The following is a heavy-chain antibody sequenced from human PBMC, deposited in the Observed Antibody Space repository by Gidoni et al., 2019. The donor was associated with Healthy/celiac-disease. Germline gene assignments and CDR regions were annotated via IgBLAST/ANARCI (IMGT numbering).Heavy chain of an antibody. CDR3: AVDQCRSTNCYYYYGMDV. CDR2: NIPILDIA. D-gene: IGHD2-2*01. V-gene: IGHV1-69*02. CDR1: GGTFSSQS. J-gene: IGHJ6*02. Sequence: QVRLVHSGAEVKKPGSSVKVSCTASGGTFSSQSFSWVRQAPGQGLEWMGRNIPILDIANYAQSLQGRVTITADKSTSTAYMELSSLRSEDTAVYYCAVDQCRSTNCYYYYGMDVWGQGTTVTVSS.